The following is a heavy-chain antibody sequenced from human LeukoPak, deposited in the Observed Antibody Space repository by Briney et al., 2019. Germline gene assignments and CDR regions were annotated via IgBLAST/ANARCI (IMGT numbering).Heavy chain of an antibody. CDR1: GDSVSSNSVT. CDR3: ARRLTQYDCFDP. D-gene: IGHD2-2*01. J-gene: IGHJ5*02. Sequence: SQTLSLTCAISGDSVSSNSVTWNWIRQSPSRGLEWLGRTYYRSTWYDDYAVSVRGRITVNPDTSKNRFSLHLNSVTPEDTAVYYCARRLTQYDCFDPWGQGILVTVSS. V-gene: IGHV6-1*01. CDR2: TYYRSTWYD.